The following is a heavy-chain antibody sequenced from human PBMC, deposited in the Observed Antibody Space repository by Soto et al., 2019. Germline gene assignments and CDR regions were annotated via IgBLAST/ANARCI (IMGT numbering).Heavy chain of an antibody. V-gene: IGHV1-69*13. CDR2: IVPIFGAA. Sequence: GASVKLSCKASGGTFSRYALSWVRQAPGQGPGCMGGIVPIFGAANYAQKFQGRVAITAXXXXSXXXMXLXXLRSEDTAVYCCARAVSSDNRRYFHSFWGRRSLVTGSS. D-gene: IGHD3-16*02. CDR3: ARAVSSDNRRYFHSF. CDR1: GGTFSRYA. J-gene: IGHJ4*02.